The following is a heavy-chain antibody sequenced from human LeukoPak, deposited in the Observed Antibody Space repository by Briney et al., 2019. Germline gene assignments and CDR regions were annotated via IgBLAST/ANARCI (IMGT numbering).Heavy chain of an antibody. CDR3: ARSVAATGKCDY. CDR1: GFTFSSYA. CDR2: ISYDGSNK. J-gene: IGHJ4*02. D-gene: IGHD6-25*01. Sequence: PGRSLRLSCAASGFTFSSYAMHWVRQAPGKGLEWVAVISYDGSNKHYADSVKGRFTISRDNSKNTLYLQMNSLRAEDTAVYYCARSVAATGKCDYWGQGTLVTVSS. V-gene: IGHV3-30-3*01.